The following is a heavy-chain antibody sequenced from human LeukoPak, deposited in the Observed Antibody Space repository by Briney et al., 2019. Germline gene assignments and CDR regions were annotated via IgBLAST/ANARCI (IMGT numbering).Heavy chain of an antibody. CDR1: GGFFNTYF. Sequence: RPSETLSLTCAVSGGFFNTYFWNWIRQSPGKGLEWIGEISHSGFTNYNLSLKTRVSMSIDTSKNQFYLNLTSVTAADTAVYYCARGIFAGVRGVLGYWGQGSLVTVSS. D-gene: IGHD3-10*01. CDR2: ISHSGFT. V-gene: IGHV4-34*10. CDR3: ARGIFAGVRGVLGY. J-gene: IGHJ4*02.